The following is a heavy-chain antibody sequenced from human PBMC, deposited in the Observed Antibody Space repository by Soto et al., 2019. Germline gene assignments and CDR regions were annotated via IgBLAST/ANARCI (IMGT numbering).Heavy chain of an antibody. CDR2: ISYDGSNK. Sequence: QVQLVESGGGVVQPGRSLRLSCAASGFTFSSYAMHRVRQAPGKGLEWVAVISYDGSNKYYADSVKGRFTISRDNSKNTLYLQMNSLRAEDTAVYYCARDAYSSSSGGDYWGQGTLVTVSS. J-gene: IGHJ4*02. D-gene: IGHD6-6*01. CDR1: GFTFSSYA. CDR3: ARDAYSSSSGGDY. V-gene: IGHV3-30-3*01.